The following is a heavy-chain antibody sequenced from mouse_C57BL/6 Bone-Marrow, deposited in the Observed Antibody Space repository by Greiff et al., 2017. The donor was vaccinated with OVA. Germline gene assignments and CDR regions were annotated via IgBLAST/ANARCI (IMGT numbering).Heavy chain of an antibody. J-gene: IGHJ4*01. V-gene: IGHV1-5*01. Sequence: VQLQQSGTVLARPGASVKMSCKTSGYTFTSYWMHWVKQRPGQGLEWIGAIYPGNSDTSYNQKFKGKAKLTAVTSASTAYMELSSLTNEDSAVYYCTRRAGTSYYAMDYWGQGTSVTVSS. CDR1: GYTFTSYW. CDR2: IYPGNSDT. D-gene: IGHD4-1*01. CDR3: TRRAGTSYYAMDY.